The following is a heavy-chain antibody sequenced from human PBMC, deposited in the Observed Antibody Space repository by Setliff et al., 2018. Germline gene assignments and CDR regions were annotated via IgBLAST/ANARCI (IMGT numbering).Heavy chain of an antibody. Sequence: GGSLRLSCAASGFTFSNYALSWVRQAPGKGLEWVSAISDSGGSTYYADSVKGRFTISRDNSKNTVYLRMNALRAEDTAVYYCARDPHFDSWGQGTLVTVSS. CDR2: ISDSGGST. CDR3: ARDPHFDS. J-gene: IGHJ4*02. V-gene: IGHV3-23*01. CDR1: GFTFSNYA.